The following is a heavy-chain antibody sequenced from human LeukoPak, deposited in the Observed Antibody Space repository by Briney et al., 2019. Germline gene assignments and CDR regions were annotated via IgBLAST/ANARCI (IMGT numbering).Heavy chain of an antibody. CDR3: ARHRATGITMVRGVPSPLDY. Sequence: YWIGWVRQMPGKGLEWIGEINHSGITNYNPSLESRVTMSVDTSKNQFSLKLSSVTAADTAVYYCARHRATGITMVRGVPSPLDYWGQGTLVTVSS. CDR1: Y. V-gene: IGHV4-34*01. J-gene: IGHJ4*02. D-gene: IGHD3-10*01. CDR2: INHSGIT.